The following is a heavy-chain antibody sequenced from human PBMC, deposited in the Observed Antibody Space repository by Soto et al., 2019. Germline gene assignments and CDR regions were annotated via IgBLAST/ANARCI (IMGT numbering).Heavy chain of an antibody. Sequence: PGESLKISCKGSVYSFTSYWISWVRQMPGKGLEWMGRIDPSDSYTNYSPSFQGHVTISADKSISTAYLQWSSLKASDTAMYYCARHRGYSYGLVYYYFDYWGQGTLVTVSS. CDR1: VYSFTSYW. J-gene: IGHJ4*02. CDR3: ARHRGYSYGLVYYYFDY. D-gene: IGHD5-18*01. CDR2: IDPSDSYT. V-gene: IGHV5-10-1*01.